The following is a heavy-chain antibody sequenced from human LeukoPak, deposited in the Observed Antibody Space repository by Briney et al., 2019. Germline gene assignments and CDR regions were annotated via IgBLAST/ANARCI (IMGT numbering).Heavy chain of an antibody. V-gene: IGHV4-39*01. CDR2: IYYSGST. Sequence: SETLSLTCTVSGGSISSSSYYWGWIRPPPGKGLEWVGSIYYSGSTYYNPSLKSRVTIYVDTSKNQFSLNLNSVTAADTAVYYCARRNRGVGTSPDYWGQGTLVTVSS. D-gene: IGHD1-1*01. J-gene: IGHJ4*02. CDR1: GGSISSSSYY. CDR3: ARRNRGVGTSPDY.